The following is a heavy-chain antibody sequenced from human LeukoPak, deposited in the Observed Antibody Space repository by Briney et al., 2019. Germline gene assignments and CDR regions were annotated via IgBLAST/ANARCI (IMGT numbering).Heavy chain of an antibody. CDR2: MYSRGST. Sequence: SETLSLTCTVSGVSLNIYSWSCIRHPPGKALECFGYMYSRGSTNDNPSVKSRVTISRDTSKNQLSLRVTSVTAADTAMYYCARHYLYGDPPAFDIWGQGTMVTVSS. D-gene: IGHD4-17*01. CDR1: GVSLNIYS. CDR3: ARHYLYGDPPAFDI. V-gene: IGHV4-59*08. J-gene: IGHJ3*02.